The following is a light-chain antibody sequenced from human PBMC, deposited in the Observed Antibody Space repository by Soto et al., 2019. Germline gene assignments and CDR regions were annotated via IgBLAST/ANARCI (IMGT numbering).Light chain of an antibody. CDR1: HTPTNMP. V-gene: IGKV3-20*01. J-gene: IGKJ4*01. Sequence: IVLNQSPDTLSMSPGESVTLPCGASHTPTNMPSAWYQQAPAQAPRLLTPDASRGATPIPYRFSGRGSGTDFTLTIHKLEPGESAVYYFQQYGHSPLTFGGGTKVDI. CDR3: QQYGHSPLT. CDR2: DAS.